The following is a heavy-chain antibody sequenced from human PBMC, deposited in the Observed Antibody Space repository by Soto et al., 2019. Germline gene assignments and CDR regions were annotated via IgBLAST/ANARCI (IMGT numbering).Heavy chain of an antibody. CDR3: AKSQRHQLPNYYFDY. V-gene: IGHV3-30*18. J-gene: IGHJ4*02. CDR2: ISYDGSNK. Sequence: PGGSLRLSCAASGFTFSSYGMHWVRQAPGKGLEWVAVISYDGSNKYYADSVKGRFTISRDNSKNTLYLQMNSLRAEDTAVYYCAKSQRHQLPNYYFDYWGQGTLVTVSS. D-gene: IGHD2-2*01. CDR1: GFTFSSYG.